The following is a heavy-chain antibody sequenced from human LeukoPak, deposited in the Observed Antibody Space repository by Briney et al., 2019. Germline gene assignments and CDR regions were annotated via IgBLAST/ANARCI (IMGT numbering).Heavy chain of an antibody. D-gene: IGHD3-16*02. CDR2: ISTYNANT. CDR1: GYTFTSFG. CDR3: ARVFSFGDYIWGSYRYYFDY. J-gene: IGHJ4*02. Sequence: GASVKVSCKASGYTFTSFGISWVRQAPGQGLEWMGWISTYNANTNYAQKLQGRATMTTDTSTSTAYMELRSLRSDDTAVYFCARVFSFGDYIWGSYRYYFDYWGQGTLVTVSS. V-gene: IGHV1-18*01.